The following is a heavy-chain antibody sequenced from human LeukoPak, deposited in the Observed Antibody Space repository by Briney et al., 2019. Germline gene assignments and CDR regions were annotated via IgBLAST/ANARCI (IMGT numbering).Heavy chain of an antibody. J-gene: IGHJ6*02. CDR2: ISSSGSTI. V-gene: IGHV3-48*03. CDR1: GFTFSSYE. D-gene: IGHD6-13*01. CDR3: ATNTGVAAAGSLGYYGMDV. Sequence: GGSLRLSCAASGFTFSSYEMNWVRQAPGKGLEWVSYISSSGSTIYYADSVKGRFTISRDNAKNSLHLQMNSLRAEDTAVYYCATNTGVAAAGSLGYYGMDVWGQGTTVTVSS.